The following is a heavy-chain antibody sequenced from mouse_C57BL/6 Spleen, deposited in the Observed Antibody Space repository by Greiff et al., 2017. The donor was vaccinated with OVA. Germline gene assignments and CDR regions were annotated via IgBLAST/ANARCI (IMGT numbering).Heavy chain of an antibody. CDR2: ISSGSSTI. Sequence: EVKLMESGGGLVKPGGSLKLSCAASGFTFSDYGMHWVRQAPEKGLEWVAYISSGSSTIYYADTVKGRFTISRDNAKNTLFLQMTSLRSEDTAMYYCARPSLTGLFDYWGQGTTLTVSS. CDR1: GFTFSDYG. CDR3: ARPSLTGLFDY. J-gene: IGHJ2*01. D-gene: IGHD4-1*01. V-gene: IGHV5-17*01.